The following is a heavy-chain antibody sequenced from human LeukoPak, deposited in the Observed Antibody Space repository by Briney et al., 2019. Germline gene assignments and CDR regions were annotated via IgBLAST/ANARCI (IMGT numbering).Heavy chain of an antibody. CDR2: INSDGSST. V-gene: IGHV3-74*01. CDR1: GFTFSSYW. J-gene: IGHJ4*02. CDR3: ARVTVVYSSSRAFDY. Sequence: GGSLRLSCAASGFTFSSYWMHWVRQAPGKGLVWVSRINSDGSSTSYADSVKGRFTISRDNAKNTLYLQMNSLRAEDTAVYYCARVTVVYSSSRAFDYWGQGTLVTVSS. D-gene: IGHD6-13*01.